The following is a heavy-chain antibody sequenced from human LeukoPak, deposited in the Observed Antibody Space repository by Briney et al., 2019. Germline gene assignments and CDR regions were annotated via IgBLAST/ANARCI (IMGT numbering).Heavy chain of an antibody. CDR2: INPNSGGT. V-gene: IGHV1-2*06. CDR3: ARERIAAAGTGFDY. D-gene: IGHD6-13*01. Sequence: ASVKVCCKASGYTFTGYYMHWVRQAPGQGLEWMGRINPNSGGTNYAQKFQGRVTMTRDTSISTAYMELSRLRSDDTAVYYCARERIAAAGTGFDYWGQGTLVTVSS. CDR1: GYTFTGYY. J-gene: IGHJ4*02.